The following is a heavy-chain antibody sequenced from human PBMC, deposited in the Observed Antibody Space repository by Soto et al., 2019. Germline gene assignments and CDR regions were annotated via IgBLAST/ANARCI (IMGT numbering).Heavy chain of an antibody. D-gene: IGHD4-17*01. V-gene: IGHV4-30-2*01. CDR1: GGSISSGGYS. CDR3: ARSTPSSETTAPLRRLDD. CDR2: IYHSGST. J-gene: IGHJ4*02. Sequence: SSETLSLTCAVSGGSISSGGYSWSWIRQPPGKGLEWIGYIYHSGSTYYNPSLKSRVTISVDRSKNQFSLKLSSVTAADTAVYYCARSTPSSETTAPLRRLDDWGQGTLVTVSS.